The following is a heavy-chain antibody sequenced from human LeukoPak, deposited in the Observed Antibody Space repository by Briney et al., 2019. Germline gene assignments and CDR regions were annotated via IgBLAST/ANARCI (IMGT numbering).Heavy chain of an antibody. D-gene: IGHD1-1*01. J-gene: IGHJ3*02. CDR3: ARHTTGYNSPRDSFNI. CDR2: ISPSGAST. Sequence: ASVKVSFKASGYTFTNYYMHWVRQAPGQGLEWMGVISPSGASTSYAQKFQGRVTITRDVSTSTVYMELSSLRSEDTAVYYCARHTTGYNSPRDSFNIWGQGTMVTVSS. CDR1: GYTFTNYY. V-gene: IGHV1-46*01.